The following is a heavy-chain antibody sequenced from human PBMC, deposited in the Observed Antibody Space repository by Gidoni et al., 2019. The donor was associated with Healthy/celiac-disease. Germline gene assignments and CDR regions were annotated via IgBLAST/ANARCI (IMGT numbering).Heavy chain of an antibody. CDR2: INPSGGST. V-gene: IGHV1-46*01. J-gene: IGHJ4*02. CDR3: ARVRLEYSSSSGGDY. CDR1: GYTFTSYY. Sequence: QVQLVQSGAEVKKPGASVKVSCKASGYTFTSYYMHWVRQAPGQGLEWMGIINPSGGSTSYAQKFQGRVTMTRDTSTSTVYMELSSLRSEDTAVYYCARVRLEYSSSSGGDYWGQGTLVTVSS. D-gene: IGHD6-6*01.